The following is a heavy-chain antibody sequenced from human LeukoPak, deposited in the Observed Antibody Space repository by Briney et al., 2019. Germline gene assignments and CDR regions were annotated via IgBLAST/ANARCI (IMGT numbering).Heavy chain of an antibody. V-gene: IGHV3-21*01. CDR2: ISYRSSPI. CDR1: GFTFSDCD. Sequence: GSLTLSCTASGFTFSDCDMSWVRQAPGKGLEWVSSISYRSSPIYYADSVKGRFTISRDNAKNSLYLQMDSLRAGDTAVYYCARAYPPLRTAAAGDQWGQGTPVTVSS. D-gene: IGHD6-13*01. J-gene: IGHJ4*02. CDR3: ARAYPPLRTAAAGDQ.